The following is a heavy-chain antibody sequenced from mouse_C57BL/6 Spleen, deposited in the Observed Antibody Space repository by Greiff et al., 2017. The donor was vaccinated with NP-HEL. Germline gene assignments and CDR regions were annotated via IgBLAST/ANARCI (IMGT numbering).Heavy chain of an antibody. Sequence: QVQLQQSGAELVKPGASVKLSCKASGYTFTSYWMQWVKQRPGQGLEWIGEIDPSDSYTNYNQKFKGKATLTVDTSSSTAYMQLSSLTSEDSAVYYCAQEGDYSFACWGQGTLVTVSA. CDR1: GYTFTSYW. J-gene: IGHJ3*01. D-gene: IGHD1-1*01. CDR2: IDPSDSYT. CDR3: AQEGDYSFAC. V-gene: IGHV1-50*01.